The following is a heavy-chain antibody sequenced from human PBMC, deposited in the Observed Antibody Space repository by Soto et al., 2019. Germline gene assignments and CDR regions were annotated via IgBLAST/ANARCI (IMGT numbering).Heavy chain of an antibody. V-gene: IGHV3-33*01. J-gene: IGHJ3*02. CDR1: GFTFSSYG. D-gene: IGHD3-16*01. CDR2: IWYDGSNK. CDR3: ARDMLTTHDAFDI. Sequence: GGSLRLSCAASGFTFSSYGMHWVRQAPGKGLEWVAVIWYDGSNKYYADYVKGRFTISRDNSKSTLYLQMNSLRAEDTAVYYCARDMLTTHDAFDIWGQGTMVTVSS.